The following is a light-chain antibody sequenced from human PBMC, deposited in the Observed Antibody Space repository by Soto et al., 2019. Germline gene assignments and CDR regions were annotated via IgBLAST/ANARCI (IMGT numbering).Light chain of an antibody. J-gene: IGKJ4*01. CDR2: GAS. V-gene: IGKV3-20*01. CDR3: QHYRTS. CDR1: QSVSSSY. Sequence: EIVLTQSPGTLSLSPGERATLSCRASQSVSSSYLAWYQQKPGQAPRQLIYGASSRATGIPDRFSGSGSGTDFTLTITRLEPEDFAVYYCQHYRTSFGGGXRVXX.